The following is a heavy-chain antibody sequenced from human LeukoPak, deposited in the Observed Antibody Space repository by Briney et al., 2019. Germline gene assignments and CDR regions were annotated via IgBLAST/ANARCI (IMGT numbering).Heavy chain of an antibody. Sequence: SETLSLTCAVYGGSFSGYYWSWIRQPPGKGLEWIGEINHSGSTNYNPSLKSRVTISVDTSKNQFSLKLSSVTAADTAVYYCARVSSGWLFDYWGQETLVTVSS. V-gene: IGHV4-34*01. CDR1: GGSFSGYY. CDR2: INHSGST. CDR3: ARVSSGWLFDY. D-gene: IGHD6-19*01. J-gene: IGHJ4*02.